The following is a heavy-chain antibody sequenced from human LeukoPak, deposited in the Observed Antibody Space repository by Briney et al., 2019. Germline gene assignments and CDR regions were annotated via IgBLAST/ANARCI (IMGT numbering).Heavy chain of an antibody. CDR1: GGTFSSYA. Sequence: GASVKVSCKASGGTFSSYAISWVRQAPGQGLEWMGRIIPILGIASYAQKFQGRVTMTRDTSTSTVYMELSSLRSEDTAVYYCARLAAPFQHWGQGTLVTVSS. J-gene: IGHJ1*01. D-gene: IGHD6-13*01. CDR3: ARLAAPFQH. CDR2: IIPILGIA. V-gene: IGHV1-69*04.